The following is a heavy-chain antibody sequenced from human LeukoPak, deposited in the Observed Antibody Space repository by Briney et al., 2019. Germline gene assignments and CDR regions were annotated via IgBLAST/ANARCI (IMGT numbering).Heavy chain of an antibody. Sequence: GGSLRLSCAASGFXFSSYWIHWVRQAPGKGLVWVSRINSDGSSTRYADSVKGRSTISRENAKNTLYLQMNSLKTEDTAVYYCASVRIGGDGAFDFWGQGTLVTASS. J-gene: IGHJ4*02. V-gene: IGHV3-74*01. CDR1: GFXFSSYW. D-gene: IGHD2-21*02. CDR3: ASVRIGGDGAFDF. CDR2: INSDGSST.